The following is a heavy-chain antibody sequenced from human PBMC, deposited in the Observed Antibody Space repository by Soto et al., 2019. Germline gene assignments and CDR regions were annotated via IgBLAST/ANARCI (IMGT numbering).Heavy chain of an antibody. Sequence: PGGSLRLSCAASGFTFDDYAMHWVRQAPGKGLEWVSGISWNSGSIGYADSVKGRFTISRDNAKNSLYLQMNSLRAEDTALYYCAKSAVTNYYYYYYMDVWGKGTTVTVS. CDR2: ISWNSGSI. CDR1: GFTFDDYA. V-gene: IGHV3-9*01. CDR3: AKSAVTNYYYYYYMDV. J-gene: IGHJ6*03. D-gene: IGHD4-17*01.